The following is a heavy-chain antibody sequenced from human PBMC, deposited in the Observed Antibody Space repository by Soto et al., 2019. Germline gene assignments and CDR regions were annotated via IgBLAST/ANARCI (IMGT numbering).Heavy chain of an antibody. CDR3: ARWGTYYYGSGSYDY. D-gene: IGHD3-10*01. V-gene: IGHV4-39*01. Sequence: SETLSLTCTVSGGSISSSSYYWGWIRQPPGKGLEWIGSIYYSGSTYYNPSLKSRVTISVDTSKNQFSLKLSSVTAADTAVYYCARWGTYYYGSGSYDYWGQGTLVTVSS. J-gene: IGHJ4*02. CDR1: GGSISSSSYY. CDR2: IYYSGST.